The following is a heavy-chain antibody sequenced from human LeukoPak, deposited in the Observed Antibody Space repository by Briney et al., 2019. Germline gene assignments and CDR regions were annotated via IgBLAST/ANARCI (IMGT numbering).Heavy chain of an antibody. J-gene: IGHJ4*02. CDR3: TRHTPDILTGYPFDY. CDR1: GFTFSGSA. D-gene: IGHD3-9*01. Sequence: PGGSLRLSCAASGFTFSGSAMHWVRQASGKGQEWIGRIRSKANSYATAYAASVKGRFTISRDDSKNTAYLQMNSLKTEDTAVYYCTRHTPDILTGYPFDYWGQGTLVTVSS. V-gene: IGHV3-73*01. CDR2: IRSKANSYAT.